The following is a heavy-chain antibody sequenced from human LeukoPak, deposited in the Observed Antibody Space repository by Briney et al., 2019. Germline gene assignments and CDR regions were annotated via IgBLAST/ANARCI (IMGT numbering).Heavy chain of an antibody. V-gene: IGHV4-39*01. Sequence: PSETLSLTCTVSGDSISTTTYYWAWIRQPPGKGLEWIGSIYYSGSTYYNPSLKSQVTISVDTSKNQFSLKLTSVTAADTALYYCARLRVVTALFDPWGQGTLVTVSS. CDR2: IYYSGST. D-gene: IGHD2-21*02. CDR3: ARLRVVTALFDP. J-gene: IGHJ5*02. CDR1: GDSISTTTYY.